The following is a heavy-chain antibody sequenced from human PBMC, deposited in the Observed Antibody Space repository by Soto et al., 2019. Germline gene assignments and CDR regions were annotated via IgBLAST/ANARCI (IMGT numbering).Heavy chain of an antibody. D-gene: IGHD3-16*01. CDR2: ISGNSSMI. V-gene: IGHV3-48*01. CDR1: GFTFSSYS. CDR3: LNGDYY. J-gene: IGHJ4*02. Sequence: PGGSMRLSCAASGFTFSSYSMNWVRQTPGKGLEWVSYISGNSSMIYYADSVKGRFTISRDNARNSLSLQMNSLRAEDTAVYYCLNGDYYVGPGTLVTVSS.